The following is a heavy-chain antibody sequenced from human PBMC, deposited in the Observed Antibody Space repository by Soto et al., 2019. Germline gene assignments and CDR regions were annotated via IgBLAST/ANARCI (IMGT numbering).Heavy chain of an antibody. CDR1: GGSVNSNCYS. Sequence: SETLSLSCTVSGGSVNSNCYSWGWIRQSPGKGLEWIGTIYSSETTHHNPSLRSRVTISVDTSKNQFSLKLSSVTAADTAVYYCALHQYTGAAATRTLDPWGTGPLVTAS. D-gene: IGHD2-15*01. CDR3: ALHQYTGAAATRTLDP. CDR2: IYSSETT. J-gene: IGHJ5*02. V-gene: IGHV4-39*01.